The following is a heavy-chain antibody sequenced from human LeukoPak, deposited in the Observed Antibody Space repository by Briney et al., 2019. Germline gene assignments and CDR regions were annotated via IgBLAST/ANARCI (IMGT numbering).Heavy chain of an antibody. Sequence: GRSMRLASAVSAFTFSSYGMQWVRQAPGKGLEWVAAIWSDGSNKYYADSVNGRFTISRDNSKNTLYLQMNSLRAEDTAVYYCARAGATIPRGLSYYYYYMDVWGKGTTVTVSS. CDR1: AFTFSSYG. CDR3: ARAGATIPRGLSYYYYYMDV. V-gene: IGHV3-33*01. J-gene: IGHJ6*03. CDR2: IWSDGSNK. D-gene: IGHD5-24*01.